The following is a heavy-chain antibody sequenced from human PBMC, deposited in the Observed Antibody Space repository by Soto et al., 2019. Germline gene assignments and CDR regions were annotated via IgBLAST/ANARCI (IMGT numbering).Heavy chain of an antibody. CDR2: ISGYIHNT. V-gene: IGHV1-18*01. D-gene: IGHD2-21*02. CDR3: ERGKVGGDSKY. J-gene: IGHJ4*02. Sequence: QVQLVQSGAEVKKPGASVKVSCKASGYTFSNYGINWVRQAPGQGLEWMGWISGYIHNTKYAQKVQGRVTMTTDTSTSTAYMELRSLRSDDTAVYYCERGKVGGDSKYWGQGTLVTVSS. CDR1: GYTFSNYG.